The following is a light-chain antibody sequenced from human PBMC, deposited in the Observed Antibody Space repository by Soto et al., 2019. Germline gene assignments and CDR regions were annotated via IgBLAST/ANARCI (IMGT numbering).Light chain of an antibody. CDR1: QSVASTY. J-gene: IGKJ2*01. CDR3: QQYNNWPPYT. Sequence: IVLTQSPATLSVSPGERVTLSCSASQSVASTYLAWYQQRPGQAPRLLISGASTSATGIPARFSGSGSGTEFTLTISSLQSEDFAVYYCQQYNNWPPYTFGQGTKLEI. CDR2: GAS. V-gene: IGKV3-15*01.